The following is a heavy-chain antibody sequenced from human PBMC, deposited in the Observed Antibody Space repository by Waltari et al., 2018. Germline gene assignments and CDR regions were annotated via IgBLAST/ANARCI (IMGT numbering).Heavy chain of an antibody. Sequence: EVQLVESGGGLVKPGGSLRLSCAASGFTFSSYSMNWVRQAPGKGLEWVSSISSSSSYIYYADSVKGRFTISRDNAKNSLYLQMNSLRAEDTAVYYCARVPYGDLIFDYWGQGTLVTVSS. D-gene: IGHD4-17*01. CDR3: ARVPYGDLIFDY. CDR2: ISSSSSYI. V-gene: IGHV3-21*01. J-gene: IGHJ4*02. CDR1: GFTFSSYS.